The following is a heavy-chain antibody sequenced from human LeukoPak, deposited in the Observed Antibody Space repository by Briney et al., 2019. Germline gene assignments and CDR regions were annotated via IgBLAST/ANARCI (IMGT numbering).Heavy chain of an antibody. CDR3: ARGYCGGDCYGLFDY. D-gene: IGHD2-21*02. V-gene: IGHV1-2*02. Sequence: ASVKVSCKASGYTFTGYYMHWVRQAPGQGLEWMGWINPNSGGTNYAQKFQGRVTMTRDTSISTAYMELSRLRSDDTAVYYCARGYCGGDCYGLFDYWGQGTLVTVSS. J-gene: IGHJ4*02. CDR1: GYTFTGYY. CDR2: INPNSGGT.